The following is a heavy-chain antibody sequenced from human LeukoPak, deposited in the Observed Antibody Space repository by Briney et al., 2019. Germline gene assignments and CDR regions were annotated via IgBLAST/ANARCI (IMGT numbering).Heavy chain of an antibody. Sequence: SETLSLTCAVSGGSISSGGYSWSWIRQPPGKGLEWIGYIYHSGSTYYNPSLKSRVTISVDRSKNQFSLKLSSVTAADTAVYYCARDNWNYGSSMDVWGQGTTVTVSS. CDR2: IYHSGST. V-gene: IGHV4-30-2*01. CDR3: ARDNWNYGSSMDV. D-gene: IGHD1-7*01. CDR1: GGSISSGGYS. J-gene: IGHJ6*02.